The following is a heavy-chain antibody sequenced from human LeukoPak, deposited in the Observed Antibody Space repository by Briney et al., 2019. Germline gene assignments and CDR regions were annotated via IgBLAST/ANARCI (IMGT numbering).Heavy chain of an antibody. D-gene: IGHD3-10*01. V-gene: IGHV3-53*01. CDR3: AKDYGSGRRAFDI. Sequence: PGGSLRLSCAASGFTVSSNYMSWVRQAPGKGLEWVSVIYSGGSTYYADSVKGRFTISRDNSKNTLYLQMNSLRAEDTAVYYCAKDYGSGRRAFDIWGQGTMVTVSS. CDR2: IYSGGST. J-gene: IGHJ3*02. CDR1: GFTVSSNY.